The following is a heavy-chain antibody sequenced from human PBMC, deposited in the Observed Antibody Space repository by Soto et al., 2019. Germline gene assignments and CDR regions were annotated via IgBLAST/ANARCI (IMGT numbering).Heavy chain of an antibody. CDR1: GGSFSGYY. CDR2: INHSGST. CDR3: ARGDREAARPSTFDY. Sequence: QVQLQQWGAGLLKPSETLSLTCAVYGGSFSGYYWSWIRQPPGKGLEWIGEINHSGSTNYNPSLKSRVTISVDTSKNQFSLKLSSVTAADTAVYYCARGDREAARPSTFDYWGQGTLVTVSS. J-gene: IGHJ4*02. V-gene: IGHV4-34*01. D-gene: IGHD6-6*01.